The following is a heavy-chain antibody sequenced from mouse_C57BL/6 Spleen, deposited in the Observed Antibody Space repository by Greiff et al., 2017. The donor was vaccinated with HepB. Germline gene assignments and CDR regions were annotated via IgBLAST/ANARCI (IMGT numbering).Heavy chain of an antibody. CDR3: ARGERDWYFDV. Sequence: EVQLQESGPGLVKPSQSLSLTCSVTGYSITSGYYWNWIRQFPGNKLEWMGYISYDGSNNYNPSLKNRISITRDTSKNQFFLKLNSVTTEDTATYYCARGERDWYFDVWGTGTTVTVSS. V-gene: IGHV3-6*01. CDR1: GYSITSGYY. J-gene: IGHJ1*03. CDR2: ISYDGSN.